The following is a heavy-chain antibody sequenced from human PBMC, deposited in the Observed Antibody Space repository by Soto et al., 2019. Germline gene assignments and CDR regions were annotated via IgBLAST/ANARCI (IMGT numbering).Heavy chain of an antibody. V-gene: IGHV4-59*12. CDR2: IYYSGST. J-gene: IGHJ5*02. D-gene: IGHD2-15*01. CDR1: GGSISSYY. CDR3: TRGPYCSGGSCLKNWFDP. Sequence: SETLSLTYTVSGGSISSYYWSWIRQPPGKGLEWIRYIYYSGSTNYNPSLKSRVTISVDTSKNQFSLKLSSVTPADTAVYYCTRGPYCSGGSCLKNWFDPWGQETLVTVSS.